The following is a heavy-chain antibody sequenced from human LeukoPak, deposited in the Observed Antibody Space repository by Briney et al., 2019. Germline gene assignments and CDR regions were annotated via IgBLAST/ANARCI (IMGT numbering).Heavy chain of an antibody. CDR1: GFTFSSYW. D-gene: IGHD1-26*01. CDR3: ARSRYTGSHFDY. J-gene: IGHJ4*02. CDR2: NNSDGSSL. Sequence: HPGGSLRLSCAASGFTFSSYWVQWVRQATGKGLVCISRNNSDGSSLSYADSVKGRFTISRDNAKNTVYLQKNSLRAEDTAVYYCARSRYTGSHFDYWGQGTLVTVSS. V-gene: IGHV3-74*01.